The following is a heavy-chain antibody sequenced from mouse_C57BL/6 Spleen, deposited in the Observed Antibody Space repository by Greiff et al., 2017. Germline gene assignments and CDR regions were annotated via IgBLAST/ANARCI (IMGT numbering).Heavy chain of an antibody. CDR3: ARSDGSSYDYAMDY. Sequence: QVQLQQSGAELVRPGTSVKVSCKASGYAFTNYLIEWVKQRPGQGLEWIGVINPGSGGTNYNEKFKGKATLTADKSSSTAYMQLSSLTSEDSAVYFCARSDGSSYDYAMDYWGQGTSVTVSS. CDR2: INPGSGGT. J-gene: IGHJ4*01. CDR1: GYAFTNYL. D-gene: IGHD1-1*01. V-gene: IGHV1-54*01.